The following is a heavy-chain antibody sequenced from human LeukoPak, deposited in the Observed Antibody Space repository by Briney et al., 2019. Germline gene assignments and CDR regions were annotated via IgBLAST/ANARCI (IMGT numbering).Heavy chain of an antibody. CDR3: ARDKILSRGCSGYEIDP. V-gene: IGHV1-46*01. CDR2: INPSGGST. Sequence: GASVKVFCKASGYTFTRYYMHWVRQASGQGLEWMGIINPSGGSTSYAQKFQGRVTMTRDTYTSTVYMELSSLRSEDTAVYYCARDKILSRGCSGYEIDPWGQGTLVTVSS. CDR1: GYTFTRYY. J-gene: IGHJ5*02. D-gene: IGHD5-12*01.